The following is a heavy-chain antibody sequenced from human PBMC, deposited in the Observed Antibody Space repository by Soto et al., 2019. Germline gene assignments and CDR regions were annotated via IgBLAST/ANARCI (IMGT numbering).Heavy chain of an antibody. Sequence: SETLSLTCTVSGGSISSYYWSWIRQPPGKGLQWIGYIYYSGSTNYNPSLKSRVTISVDTSKNQFSLKLSSVTAADTAVYYCARGGRSAYYYYTAVWGKGTTVTVSS. V-gene: IGHV4-59*01. CDR2: IYYSGST. CDR3: ARGGRSAYYYYTAV. CDR1: GGSISSYY. J-gene: IGHJ6*03.